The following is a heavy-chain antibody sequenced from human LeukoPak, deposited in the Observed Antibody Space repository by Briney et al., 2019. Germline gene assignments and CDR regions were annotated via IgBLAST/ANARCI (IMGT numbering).Heavy chain of an antibody. J-gene: IGHJ6*03. CDR2: IYYSGST. CDR1: GGSISSSSYY. CDR3: AIRSYGGLRGAYYYYMDV. D-gene: IGHD4-17*01. V-gene: IGHV4-61*01. Sequence: SETLSLTCTVSGGSISSSSYYWSWIRQPPGKGLGWIGYIYYSGSTNYNPSLKSRVTISVDTSKNQFSLKLSSVTAADAAVYYCAIRSYGGLRGAYYYYMDVWGKGTTVTVSS.